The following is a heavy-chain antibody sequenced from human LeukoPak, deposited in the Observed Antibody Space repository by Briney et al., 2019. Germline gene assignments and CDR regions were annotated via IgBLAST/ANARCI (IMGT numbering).Heavy chain of an antibody. CDR1: GGSFSGYY. D-gene: IGHD3-22*01. J-gene: IGHJ3*02. Sequence: SETLSLTCAVYGGSFSGYYWSWIRQPPGKGLEWIGEINHSGSTNYNPSLKSRVTISVDTSKNQFSLKLSSVAAADTAVYYCARHAPMIVVVTKYRRGAFDIWGQGTMVTVSS. V-gene: IGHV4-34*01. CDR3: ARHAPMIVVVTKYRRGAFDI. CDR2: INHSGST.